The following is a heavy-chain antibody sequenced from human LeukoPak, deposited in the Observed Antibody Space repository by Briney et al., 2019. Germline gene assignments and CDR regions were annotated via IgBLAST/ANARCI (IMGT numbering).Heavy chain of an antibody. J-gene: IGHJ3*02. V-gene: IGHV1-46*01. CDR3: AKIKSYYYDTSDKDAFDI. Sequence: ASVKVSCKASGYTFTSHFMHWVRQAPGQGLEWMGIINPRGGSTSYAQKFQGRVTMTRDTSTSTVYMELSSLRSEDTAVYYCAKIKSYYYDTSDKDAFDIWGQGTMVTVSS. CDR1: GYTFTSHF. CDR2: INPRGGST. D-gene: IGHD3-22*01.